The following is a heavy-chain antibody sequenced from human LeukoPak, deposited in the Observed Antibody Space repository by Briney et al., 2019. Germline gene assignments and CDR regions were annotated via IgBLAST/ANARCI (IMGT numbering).Heavy chain of an antibody. CDR2: ISGGGDST. D-gene: IGHD1-1*01. CDR1: GFTFSGYA. V-gene: IGHV3-23*01. CDR3: AKGKLVPSQIFDY. Sequence: PGGSLRLSCAASGFTFSGYAMSWVRQAPGKGLEWVSGISGGGDSTFYADSVKGRFTISRDSSKNTVCLQMNSLRAGDTAIYYCAKGKLVPSQIFDYWGQGTLVTVSS. J-gene: IGHJ4*02.